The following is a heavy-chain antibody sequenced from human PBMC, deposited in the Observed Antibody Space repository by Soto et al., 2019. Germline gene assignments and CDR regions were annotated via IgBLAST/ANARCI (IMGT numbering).Heavy chain of an antibody. J-gene: IGHJ1*01. CDR2: IYHSGST. CDR3: ARDQSGQRQHLVQVRRFAP. CDR1: GGSISSSNW. D-gene: IGHD6-13*01. Sequence: SETLCLTCAVSGGSISSSNWWSWVRQPPGKGLEWIGEIYHSGSTNYNPSLKSRVTISVDKSKNQFSLKLSSVTAADTAVYYCARDQSGQRQHLVQVRRFAPRGQRTIVIVSS. V-gene: IGHV4-4*02.